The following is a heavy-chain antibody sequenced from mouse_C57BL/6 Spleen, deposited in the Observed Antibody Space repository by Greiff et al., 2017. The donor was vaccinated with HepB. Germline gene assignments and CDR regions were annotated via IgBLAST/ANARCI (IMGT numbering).Heavy chain of an antibody. D-gene: IGHD2-3*01. CDR3: ARYMGLLRYFDV. CDR2: IRNKANGYTT. Sequence: EVMLVESGGGLVQPGGSLSLSCAASGFTFTDYYMSWVRQPPGKALEWLGFIRNKANGYTTEYSASVKGRFTISRDNSQSILYLQMNALRAEDSATYYCARYMGLLRYFDVWGTGTTVTVSS. J-gene: IGHJ1*03. CDR1: GFTFTDYY. V-gene: IGHV7-3*01.